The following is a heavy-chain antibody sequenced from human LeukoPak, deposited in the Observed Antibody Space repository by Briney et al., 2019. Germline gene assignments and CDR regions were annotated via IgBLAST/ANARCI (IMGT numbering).Heavy chain of an antibody. Sequence: PGRSLRLSCAASGFTFSNYGMHWVRQAPGKGLEWVALIWYDGNNKYYADSVKGRFTVSRDNSKNTLYLQMNSLRAEDTAVYYCANIIRKYTSGYYYFDYWGQGTLVTVSS. J-gene: IGHJ4*02. D-gene: IGHD6-25*01. CDR2: IWYDGNNK. V-gene: IGHV3-33*06. CDR1: GFTFSNYG. CDR3: ANIIRKYTSGYYYFDY.